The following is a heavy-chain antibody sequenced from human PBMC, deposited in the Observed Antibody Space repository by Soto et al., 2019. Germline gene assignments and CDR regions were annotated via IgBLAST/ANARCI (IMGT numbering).Heavy chain of an antibody. V-gene: IGHV3-66*01. CDR2: IKSGGNT. D-gene: IGHD6-19*01. CDR3: AKEGEHSSGWANFDY. CDR1: GFTVSTDW. J-gene: IGHJ4*02. Sequence: GGSLRLSCAASGFTVSTDWMYWVRQAPGKGLEWVSLIKSGGNTYYADSVEGRFTISRDNSKNTLYLQMNSLRAEDTAVYYCAKEGEHSSGWANFDYWGQGTLVTVS.